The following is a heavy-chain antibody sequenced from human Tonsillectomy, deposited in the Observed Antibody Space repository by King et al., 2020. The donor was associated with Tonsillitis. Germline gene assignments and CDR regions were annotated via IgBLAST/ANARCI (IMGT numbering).Heavy chain of an antibody. CDR1: GFTFNTYW. CDR3: ARLYSSGFEY. J-gene: IGHJ4*02. CDR2: IKQDGSEK. Sequence: VQLVESGGGLVQPGGSLRLSCAASGFTFNTYWMSWVRQAPGKGLEWVANIKQDGSEKYYVDSVKGRFTISRDNAKNSLYLQMNSLRAEDTAVYYCARLYSSGFEYWGQGTLVTVSS. V-gene: IGHV3-7*03. D-gene: IGHD6-25*01.